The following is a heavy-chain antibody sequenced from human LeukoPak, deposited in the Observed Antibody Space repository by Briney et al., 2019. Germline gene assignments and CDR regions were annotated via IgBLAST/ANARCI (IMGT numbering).Heavy chain of an antibody. CDR3: ARDLGLMVRGVIYFDY. V-gene: IGHV1-18*01. CDR2: ISAYNGNT. CDR1: GYTFTSYG. Sequence: ASVKVSCKASGYTFTSYGISWVRQAPGQGLEWMGWISAYNGNTNYAQKLQGRVTMTTDTSTSTAYMELRSPRSDDTAVYYCARDLGLMVRGVIYFDYWGQGTLVTVSS. D-gene: IGHD3-10*01. J-gene: IGHJ4*02.